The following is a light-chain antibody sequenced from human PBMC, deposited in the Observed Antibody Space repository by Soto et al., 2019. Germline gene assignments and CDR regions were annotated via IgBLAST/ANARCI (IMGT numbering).Light chain of an antibody. CDR1: SSNIGAGYD. J-gene: IGLJ1*01. CDR2: GNS. CDR3: QSYDSSLSAYV. Sequence: LAQPPSVSGAPGQKVTISCTGSSSNIGAGYDLHWYQQLPGTAPKLLLYGNSNRPSGVPDRFSGSKSGTSASLAITGLQAEDEADYYCQSYDSSLSAYVFGTGTKVTVL. V-gene: IGLV1-40*01.